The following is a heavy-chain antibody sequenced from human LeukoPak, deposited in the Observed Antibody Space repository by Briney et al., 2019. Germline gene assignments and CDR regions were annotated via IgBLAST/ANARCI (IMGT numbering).Heavy chain of an antibody. CDR2: IYYSGST. V-gene: IGHV4-59*01. CDR3: ARDVPFGY. D-gene: IGHD3-10*01. CDR1: GGSISSYY. Sequence: SETLSLTCTVSGGSISSYYWSWIRQPPGKGLEWIGYIYYSGSTNYNPSLKSRVAISVDTSKNQFSLKLSSVTATDTAVYYCARDVPFGYWGQGTLVTVSS. J-gene: IGHJ4*02.